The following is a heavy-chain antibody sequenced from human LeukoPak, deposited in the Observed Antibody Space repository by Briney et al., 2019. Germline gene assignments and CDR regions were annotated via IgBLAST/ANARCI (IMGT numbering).Heavy chain of an antibody. CDR1: GGSISSYY. CDR2: IYYSGST. Sequence: SETLSLTCTVSGGSISSYYWSWIRQPPGKRLERIGFIYYSGSTNYNPCLKSRVTISVDTSKNQFSLKLSSVTAADTAVYYCARHGAYCGGDCYSGYFDYWGQGTLVTVSS. V-gene: IGHV4-59*08. J-gene: IGHJ4*02. D-gene: IGHD2-21*02. CDR3: ARHGAYCGGDCYSGYFDY.